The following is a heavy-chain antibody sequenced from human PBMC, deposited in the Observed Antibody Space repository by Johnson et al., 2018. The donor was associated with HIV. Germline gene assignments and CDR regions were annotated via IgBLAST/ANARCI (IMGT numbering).Heavy chain of an antibody. V-gene: IGHV3-23*04. CDR2: IRGSGGST. CDR1: GFTFSSYA. CDR3: YCTDHVGAGRESKGTFDA. Sequence: VQLVESGGGVVQPGGSLRLSCAASGFTFSSYAMDWVRQAPGKGLEWVSGIRGSGGSTNYADSVKGRFTIYRDNSKNTLYLQMTSLRQDDTAVYSCYCTDHVGAGRESKGTFDAWGQGTMVTVSS. D-gene: IGHD3-10*01. J-gene: IGHJ3*01.